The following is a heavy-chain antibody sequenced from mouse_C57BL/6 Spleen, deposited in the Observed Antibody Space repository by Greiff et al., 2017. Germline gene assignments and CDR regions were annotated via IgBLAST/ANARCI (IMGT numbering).Heavy chain of an antibody. Sequence: EVQLQQSGEGLVKPGGSLKLSCAASGFTFSSYAMSWVRQTPEKRLECVAYISSGGDYTYYADTVKGRFTISRDNARNSLYLQMSSLKSKDTSMYYCTKLLRRGYYAMDYWVQGTSVTVSS. CDR1: GFTFSSYA. D-gene: IGHD1-1*01. CDR2: ISSGGDYT. J-gene: IGHJ4*01. V-gene: IGHV5-9-1*02. CDR3: TKLLRRGYYAMDY.